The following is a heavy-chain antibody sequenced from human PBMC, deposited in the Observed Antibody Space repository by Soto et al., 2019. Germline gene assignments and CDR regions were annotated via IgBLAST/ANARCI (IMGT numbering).Heavy chain of an antibody. D-gene: IGHD4-17*01. CDR2: IYYSGST. CDR1: GGSISSYY. J-gene: IGHJ2*01. V-gene: IGHV4-59*08. Sequence: QVQLQESGPGLVKPSETLSLTCTVSGGSISSYYWSWIRQPPGKGLEWIGYIYYSGSTNYNPSLQSRVTISVDTSKNQFSLKLSSVTAADTAVYYCATQYGDFPTWYFDLWGRGTLVTVSS. CDR3: ATQYGDFPTWYFDL.